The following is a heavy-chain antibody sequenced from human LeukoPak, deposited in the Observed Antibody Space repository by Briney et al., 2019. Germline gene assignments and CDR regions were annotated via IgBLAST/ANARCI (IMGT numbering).Heavy chain of an antibody. CDR2: ISRSGSTK. CDR1: GFTFSDYN. Sequence: GGSLRLSCAASGFTFSDYNMRWIRQAPGKGLEWVSSISRSGSTKYYADSVKGRFTISRDNAKNSLFLQMNSLRAEDTAVYYCARARKVTAFRLYYYYYMDVWGKGTTVTISS. D-gene: IGHD2-21*02. V-gene: IGHV3-11*01. J-gene: IGHJ6*03. CDR3: ARARKVTAFRLYYYYYMDV.